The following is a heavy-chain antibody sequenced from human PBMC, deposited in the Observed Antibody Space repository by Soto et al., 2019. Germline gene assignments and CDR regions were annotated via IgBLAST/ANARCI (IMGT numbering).Heavy chain of an antibody. V-gene: IGHV4-30-4*01. Sequence: PSETLSLTCPVSGFSISSGDYYWSWIRQPPGKGLEWIGYIYYSGSTYYNPSLKSRVTISVDTSKNQSSLKLSSVTAADTAVYYCARDHHGDYSSDYWGQGTLVTVSS. CDR3: ARDHHGDYSSDY. J-gene: IGHJ4*02. CDR1: GFSISSGDYY. D-gene: IGHD2-21*02. CDR2: IYYSGST.